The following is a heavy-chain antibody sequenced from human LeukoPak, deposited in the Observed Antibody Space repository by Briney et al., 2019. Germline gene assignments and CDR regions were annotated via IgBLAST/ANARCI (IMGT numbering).Heavy chain of an antibody. V-gene: IGHV3-15*07. Sequence: GGSLRLSCAASGFTFSNAWMNWVRQAPGEGLEWVGRIKSKTDGGTTDYAAPVKGRFTISRDDSKNTLYLQMNSLKTEDTAVYYCTTGTVTTGYYYYGMDVWGQGTTVTVSS. CDR2: IKSKTDGGTT. CDR1: GFTFSNAW. J-gene: IGHJ6*02. D-gene: IGHD4-17*01. CDR3: TTGTVTTGYYYYGMDV.